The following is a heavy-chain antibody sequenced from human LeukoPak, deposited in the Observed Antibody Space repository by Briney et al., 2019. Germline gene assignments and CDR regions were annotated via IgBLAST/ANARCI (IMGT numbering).Heavy chain of an antibody. CDR2: IYTSGST. J-gene: IGHJ4*02. CDR3: AREEYPRSFDY. V-gene: IGHV4-61*02. Sequence: SETLSLTCTVSGGSISSGSYYWSWIRQPAGKGLEWIGRIYTSGSTNYNPSLKSRVTISVDTSKNQFSLKLSSVTAAYTAVYYCAREEYPRSFDYWGQGTLVTVSS. D-gene: IGHD6-6*01. CDR1: GGSISSGSYY.